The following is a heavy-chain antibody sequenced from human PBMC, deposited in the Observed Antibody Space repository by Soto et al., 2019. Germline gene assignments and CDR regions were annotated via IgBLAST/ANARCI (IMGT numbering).Heavy chain of an antibody. CDR2: TSYDGSNK. CDR1: GFTFRSYV. CDR3: ARWGTMGGLDV. D-gene: IGHD3-16*01. Sequence: QVQLVESGGGVVQPGASLRLSCVRSGFTFRSYVIHWVRQAPGKGLEWVALTSYDGSNKYYDDSVKGRFTISRDNSRNTVDLHRDSLRLEDTALYYCARWGTMGGLDVWGQGTLVCVSS. J-gene: IGHJ4*02. V-gene: IGHV3-30*19.